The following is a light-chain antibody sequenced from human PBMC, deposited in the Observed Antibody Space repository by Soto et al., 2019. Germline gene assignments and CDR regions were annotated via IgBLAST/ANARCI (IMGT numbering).Light chain of an antibody. CDR3: QQYQDYST. Sequence: DIQMTQSPSTLSASVGDRVTITCRASETINNWLAWYQQKPGKAPKILIYDATSLESGVPPRFSGSRSGTEFTLTITSLQPDDFATYYCQQYQDYSTFGQGTNVEVK. CDR1: ETINNW. J-gene: IGKJ1*01. CDR2: DAT. V-gene: IGKV1-5*01.